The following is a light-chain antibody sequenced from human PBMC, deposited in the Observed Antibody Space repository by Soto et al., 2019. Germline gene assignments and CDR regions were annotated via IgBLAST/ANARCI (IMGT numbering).Light chain of an antibody. CDR1: SGHSSYA. CDR3: QTWGTGIRV. CDR2: VNSDGSH. J-gene: IGLJ3*02. V-gene: IGLV4-69*01. Sequence: QAVVTQSPSASASLGASVKLTCTLSSGHSSYAIAWHQQQPEKGPRCLMKVNSDGSHSKGDGIPDRFSGSSSGAERYLTISSLQSEDEADYYCQTWGTGIRVFGGGTKLTVL.